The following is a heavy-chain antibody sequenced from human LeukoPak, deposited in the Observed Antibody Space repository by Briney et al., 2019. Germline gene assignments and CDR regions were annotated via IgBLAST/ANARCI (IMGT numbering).Heavy chain of an antibody. Sequence: GESLKTSCKGSGYSFTSYWIGWVRQMPGKGLEWMGIIYPGDSDTRYSPSFQGQVTISADKSISTAYLQWSSLKASDTAMYYCARSLQWLAPHDAFDIWGQGTMVTVSS. V-gene: IGHV5-51*01. D-gene: IGHD6-19*01. CDR3: ARSLQWLAPHDAFDI. CDR2: IYPGDSDT. CDR1: GYSFTSYW. J-gene: IGHJ3*02.